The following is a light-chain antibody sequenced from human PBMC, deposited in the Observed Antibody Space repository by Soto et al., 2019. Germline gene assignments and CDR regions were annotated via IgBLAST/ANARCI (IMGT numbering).Light chain of an antibody. V-gene: IGLV2-14*01. CDR3: SSFTSISTYV. J-gene: IGLJ1*01. CDR1: SSDVGDYNY. CDR2: EVN. Sequence: QSALTQPASVSGSPGQSITISCTGTSSDVGDYNYVSWYQQHPGKAPKLMIYEVNNRPSGASNRFSGSKSGNTASLTISGLQAEDEADYYRSSFTSISTYVFGTGTKVTVL.